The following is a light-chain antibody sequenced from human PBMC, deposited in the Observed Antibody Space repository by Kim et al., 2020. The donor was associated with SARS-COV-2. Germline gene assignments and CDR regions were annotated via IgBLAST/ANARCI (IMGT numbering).Light chain of an antibody. V-gene: IGLV2-14*03. J-gene: IGLJ2*01. CDR2: DVS. CDR3: NSYTNSSTLV. Sequence: GQSITISCTGTSSDVGGYNYVSWYQQHPGKAPKLMIYDVSKRPSGVSNRFSGSKSGNTASLTISGLQAEDEADYYCNSYTNSSTLVFGGGTKLTVL. CDR1: SSDVGGYNY.